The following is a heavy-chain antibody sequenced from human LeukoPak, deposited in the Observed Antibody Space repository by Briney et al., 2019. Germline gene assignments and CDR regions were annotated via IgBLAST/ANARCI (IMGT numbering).Heavy chain of an antibody. D-gene: IGHD4/OR15-4a*01. J-gene: IGHJ4*02. CDR1: GFTFSDHY. CDR2: SRNKLNSYTT. CDR3: ARGGSANYPRQFEY. Sequence: GGSLRLSCVASGFTFSDHYMDWVRQAPGKGLEWIGRSRNKLNSYTTEYAASVTGRFTISRDVSENSLYLQMNSLKTEDTAVYYCARGGSANYPRQFEYWGQGTLVTVSS. V-gene: IGHV3-72*01.